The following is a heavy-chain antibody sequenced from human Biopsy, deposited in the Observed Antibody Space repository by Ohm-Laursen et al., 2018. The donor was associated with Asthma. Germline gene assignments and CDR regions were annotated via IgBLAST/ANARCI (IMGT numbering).Heavy chain of an antibody. CDR3: ARAVDYSHYYGIDV. D-gene: IGHD3-10*01. CDR1: GYTFNSAG. Sequence: SVKVSCKTSGYTFNSAGTTWVRQAPGQGLEWMGWISVYNGNTKVAQKLQDRVTMITDTSTSTAYMELRSLRSDDTAVYFCARAVDYSHYYGIDVWGQGTTITVS. V-gene: IGHV1-18*01. CDR2: ISVYNGNT. J-gene: IGHJ6*02.